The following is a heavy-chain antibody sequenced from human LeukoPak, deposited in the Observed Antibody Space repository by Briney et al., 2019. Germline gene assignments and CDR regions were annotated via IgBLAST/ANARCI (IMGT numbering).Heavy chain of an antibody. CDR1: GFPFSSYW. V-gene: IGHV3-74*01. CDR2: INTDGIST. D-gene: IGHD2-2*01. Sequence: PGGSLRLSCAASGFPFSSYWMHWVRQAPGKGLVWVSRINTDGISTNYADSVKGRFTISRDNAKNTLYLQMNSLRVEDTAVYYCARAEDCSSTSCPRAFDIWGQGTMVTVSS. CDR3: ARAEDCSSTSCPRAFDI. J-gene: IGHJ3*02.